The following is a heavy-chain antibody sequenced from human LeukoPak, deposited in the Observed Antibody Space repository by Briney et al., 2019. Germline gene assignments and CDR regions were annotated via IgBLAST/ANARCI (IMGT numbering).Heavy chain of an antibody. CDR2: IIPIFGTA. D-gene: IGHD3-22*01. CDR3: ARDNSSYDSSGARYAFDI. Sequence: SVKVSCKASGSTFSSCAISWVRQAPGQGLEWMGGIIPIFGTANYAQKFQGRVTITTDESTSTAYMELSSLRSEDTAVYYCARDNSSYDSSGARYAFDIWGQGTMVTVSS. CDR1: GSTFSSCA. J-gene: IGHJ3*02. V-gene: IGHV1-69*05.